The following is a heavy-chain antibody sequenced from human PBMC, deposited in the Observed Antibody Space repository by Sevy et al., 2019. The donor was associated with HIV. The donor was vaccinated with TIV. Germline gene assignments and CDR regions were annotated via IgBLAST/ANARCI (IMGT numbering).Heavy chain of an antibody. CDR3: ARDSVLSPRVFDS. V-gene: IGHV4-59*01. Sequence: SETLSLTCTVSGGSMSSYFWSWIRQPPGKGLEWIGYIYYTGTTNYNPTLKSRLTMSLDTSKNRFSLKLTAVTAADTAVYYCARDSVLSPRVFDSWGQGTLVTVSP. J-gene: IGHJ4*02. D-gene: IGHD3-10*01. CDR2: IYYTGTT. CDR1: GGSMSSYF.